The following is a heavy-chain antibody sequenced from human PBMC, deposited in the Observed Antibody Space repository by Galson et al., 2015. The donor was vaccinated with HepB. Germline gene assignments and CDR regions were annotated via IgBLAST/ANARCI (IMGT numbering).Heavy chain of an antibody. CDR1: GFTFSSYG. CDR2: ISYDGSNK. Sequence: SLRLSCAASGFTFSSYGMHWVRQAPGKGLEWVAVISYDGSNKYYADSVKGRFTISRDNSKNTLYLQMNSLRAEDTAVYYCAKLVRRSYDSSGYSDYWGQGTLVTVSS. V-gene: IGHV3-30*18. J-gene: IGHJ4*02. CDR3: AKLVRRSYDSSGYSDY. D-gene: IGHD3-22*01.